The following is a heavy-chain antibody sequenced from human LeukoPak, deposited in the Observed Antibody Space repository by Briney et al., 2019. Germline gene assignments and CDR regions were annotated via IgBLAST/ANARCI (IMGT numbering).Heavy chain of an antibody. CDR3: VSVFDYGPLNPFHF. Sequence: PGGSLRLSCATSGFTFISHEMSWLRQAPGKGLQWIAYISSRADTIYYAESVKGRFTVSRDYSKDSLHLQMTSLRAEDTAVYYCVSVFDYGPLNPFHFWAQGTRVAVSS. D-gene: IGHD4-17*01. J-gene: IGHJ4*02. CDR1: GFTFISHE. CDR2: ISSRADTI. V-gene: IGHV3-48*03.